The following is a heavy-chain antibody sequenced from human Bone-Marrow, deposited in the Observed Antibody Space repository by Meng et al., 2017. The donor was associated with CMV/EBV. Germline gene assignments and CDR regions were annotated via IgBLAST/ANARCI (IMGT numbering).Heavy chain of an antibody. D-gene: IGHD2-2*01. V-gene: IGHV3-74*01. Sequence: GGSLRLSCAASGFTLSSYWMHWVRQAPGKGLVWVSRINSDGSITNYADSVKGRFTISRDNAKNTLYLQINSLRDEDTAVYYCARALGYCSSTSCYEYYFDYWGQGTLVTVSS. CDR3: ARALGYCSSTSCYEYYFDY. J-gene: IGHJ4*02. CDR2: INSDGSIT. CDR1: GFTLSSYW.